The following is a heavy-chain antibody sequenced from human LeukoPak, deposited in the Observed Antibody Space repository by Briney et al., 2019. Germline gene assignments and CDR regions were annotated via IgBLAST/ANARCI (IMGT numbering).Heavy chain of an antibody. D-gene: IGHD3-3*01. CDR3: ARVVIIGGLWVDY. CDR1: GGTFSSYA. CDR2: IIPIFGTA. V-gene: IGHV1-69*13. J-gene: IGHJ4*02. Sequence: ASVKVSCKASGGTFSSYAISWVRRAPGQGLEWMGGIIPIFGTANYAQKFQGRVTITADESTSTAYMELSSLRSEDTAVYYCARVVIIGGLWVDYWGQGTLVTVSS.